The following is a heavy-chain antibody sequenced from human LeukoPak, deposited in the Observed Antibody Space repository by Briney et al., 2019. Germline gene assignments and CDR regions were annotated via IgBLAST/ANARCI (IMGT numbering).Heavy chain of an antibody. V-gene: IGHV4-31*11. CDR2: IYYNGNT. CDR1: GGSFSGYY. Sequence: SETLSPTCAVYGGSFSGYYWSWIRQHPGKGLEWIGYIYYNGNTYYNPSLKSRLTILGDTSKNQFSLKLSSVTAADTAVYYCVRNFDSYNAFDIWGQGTMVTVSS. J-gene: IGHJ3*02. D-gene: IGHD3-22*01. CDR3: VRNFDSYNAFDI.